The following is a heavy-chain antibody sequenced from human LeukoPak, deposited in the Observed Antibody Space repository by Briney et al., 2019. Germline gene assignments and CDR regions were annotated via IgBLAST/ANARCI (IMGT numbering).Heavy chain of an antibody. Sequence: PGGSLRLSCVGAGFSNADYGMSWVRQGPGKGLEWVAGIDWNGDALQYAASVKGRFTISRDNAKNSLYLQMNTLRPEDTAVYYCARDLSATWYSLAYWGQGTLVTVSS. D-gene: IGHD2-15*01. V-gene: IGHV3-20*04. J-gene: IGHJ4*02. CDR3: ARDLSATWYSLAY. CDR1: GFSNADYG. CDR2: IDWNGDAL.